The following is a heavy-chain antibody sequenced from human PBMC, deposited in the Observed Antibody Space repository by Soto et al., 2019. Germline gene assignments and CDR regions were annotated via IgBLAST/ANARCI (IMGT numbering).Heavy chain of an antibody. CDR1: GGSISSYY. J-gene: IGHJ4*02. V-gene: IGHV4-59*08. CDR3: ASLYGDYVSY. Sequence: SETLSLTCTVSGGSISSYYWSWIRQPPGKGLEWIGYIYYSGSTYYNPSLKSRVTISVDTSKNQFSLKLSSVTAADTAVYYCASLYGDYVSYWGQGTLVTVSS. CDR2: IYYSGST. D-gene: IGHD4-17*01.